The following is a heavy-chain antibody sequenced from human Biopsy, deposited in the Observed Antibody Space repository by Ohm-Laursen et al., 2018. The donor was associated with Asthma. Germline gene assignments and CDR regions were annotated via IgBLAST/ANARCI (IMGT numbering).Heavy chain of an antibody. D-gene: IGHD1-1*01. J-gene: IGHJ3*02. CDR2: MSKDASTQ. V-gene: IGHV3-30*01. Sequence: SLRLSCTASGFSFSNFAIHWVRQAPGKGLEWVGVMSKDASTQDYADSVKGRFTMARDNSKNTLDLRMNSLREEDTAVYYCVRDGTDDAFDIWGQGTVVSVSS. CDR3: VRDGTDDAFDI. CDR1: GFSFSNFA.